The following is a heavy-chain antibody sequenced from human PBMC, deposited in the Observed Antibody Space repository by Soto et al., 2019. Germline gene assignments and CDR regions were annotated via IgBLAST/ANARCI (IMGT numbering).Heavy chain of an antibody. V-gene: IGHV1-69*13. CDR2: IIPIFGTA. CDR3: ARGVGSGTYYNQYNWFDP. Sequence: EASVKVSCKASGGTFSSYAISWVRQAPGQGLEWMGGIIPIFGTANYAQKFQGRVTITADESTSTAYMELRSLRSDDTAVYYCARGVGSGTYYNQYNWFDPWGQGTLVTVSS. D-gene: IGHD3-10*01. CDR1: GGTFSSYA. J-gene: IGHJ5*02.